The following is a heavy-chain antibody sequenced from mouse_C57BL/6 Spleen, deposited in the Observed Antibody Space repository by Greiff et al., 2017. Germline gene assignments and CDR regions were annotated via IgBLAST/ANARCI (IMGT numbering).Heavy chain of an antibody. D-gene: IGHD1-1*01. Sequence: VQLQQSGAELVRPGASVKLSCTASGFNIKDYYMHWVKQRPEQGLEWIGWIDPENGDTKYASKFQGKATITADTSSNTAYLQLSSLTSEDTAVYYCSTEVLRYFDYWGQGTTLTVAS. CDR1: GFNIKDYY. CDR3: STEVLRYFDY. V-gene: IGHV14-4*01. CDR2: IDPENGDT. J-gene: IGHJ2*01.